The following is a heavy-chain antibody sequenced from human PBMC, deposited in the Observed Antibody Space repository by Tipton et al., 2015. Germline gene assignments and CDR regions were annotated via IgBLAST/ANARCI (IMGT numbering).Heavy chain of an antibody. CDR1: GFTFSNYW. CDR2: IKYDRSEK. V-gene: IGHV3-7*01. CDR3: SRVGEA. D-gene: IGHD3-16*01. J-gene: IGHJ4*02. Sequence: SLRLSCAASGFTFSNYWMSWVRQSPAKGLEWVANIKYDRSEKYYVDSVKGRFTISRDNAEKSLDLQMNSLRAEDTAVYYCSRVGEAWGQGILVTVSS.